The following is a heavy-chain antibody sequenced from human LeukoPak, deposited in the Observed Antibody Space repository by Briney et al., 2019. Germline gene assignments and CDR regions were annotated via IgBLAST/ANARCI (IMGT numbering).Heavy chain of an antibody. Sequence: ASVKVSCEASGYTFTSYAMNWVRQAPGQGLEWMGWINTNTGNPTYAQGFTGRFVFSLDTSVSTAYLQISSLKAEDTAVYYCATLPYCSGGSCYAGYWGQGTLVTVSS. CDR2: INTNTGNP. D-gene: IGHD2-15*01. CDR3: ATLPYCSGGSCYAGY. V-gene: IGHV7-4-1*02. J-gene: IGHJ4*02. CDR1: GYTFTSYA.